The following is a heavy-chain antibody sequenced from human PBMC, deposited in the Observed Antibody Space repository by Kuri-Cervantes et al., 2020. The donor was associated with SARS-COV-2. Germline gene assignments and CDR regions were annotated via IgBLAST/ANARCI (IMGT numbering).Heavy chain of an antibody. Sequence: SETLSLTCTVFGGPISYHYWNWVRQSPGKGLEWVGYVYYSGDTKYSASLKSRLTISVDRSKNQFSLKLSSVTAADTAVYYCARGSGSGSSYDAFDIWGQGTMVTVSS. CDR3: ARGSGSGSSYDAFDI. J-gene: IGHJ3*02. D-gene: IGHD3-10*01. CDR2: VYYSGDT. CDR1: GGPISYHY. V-gene: IGHV4-59*11.